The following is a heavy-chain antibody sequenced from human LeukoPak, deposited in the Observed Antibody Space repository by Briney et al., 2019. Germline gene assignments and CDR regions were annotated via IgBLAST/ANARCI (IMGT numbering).Heavy chain of an antibody. CDR3: ARGRSSSCDY. CDR2: INHSGST. D-gene: IGHD6-13*01. V-gene: IGHV4-34*01. J-gene: IGHJ4*02. CDR1: GGSFSGYY. Sequence: PSETLCLTCAVYGGSFSGYYWSWIRQPPGKGLEWIGEINHSGSTNYNPSLKSRVTISVDTSKNQFSLKLSSVTAADTAVYYCARGRSSSCDYWGQGTLVTVSS.